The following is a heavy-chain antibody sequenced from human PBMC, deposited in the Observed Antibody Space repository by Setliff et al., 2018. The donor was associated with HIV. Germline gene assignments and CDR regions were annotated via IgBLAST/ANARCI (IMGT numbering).Heavy chain of an antibody. D-gene: IGHD6-19*01. CDR3: ARGLSSGWYGYWYFDL. Sequence: PSETLSLPCTVSGGSISSGSYYWSWVRQPAGKGLEWIGHIYTSGSTNYNPSLKSRVTISVDTSKNQFSLKLSSVTAADTAVYYCARGLSSGWYGYWYFDLWGRGTLVTVSS. J-gene: IGHJ2*01. CDR2: IYTSGST. CDR1: GGSISSGSYY. V-gene: IGHV4-61*09.